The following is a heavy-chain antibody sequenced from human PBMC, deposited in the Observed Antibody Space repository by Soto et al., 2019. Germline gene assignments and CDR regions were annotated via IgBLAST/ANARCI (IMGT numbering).Heavy chain of an antibody. CDR3: ARSAYDILTGYYNRRVYYFDY. D-gene: IGHD3-9*01. V-gene: IGHV1-69*13. CDR2: IIPIFGTA. Sequence: ASVKVSCKASGGTFSSYAISWVRQAPGQGLEWMGGIIPIFGTANYAQKFQGRVTITGDESTTTAYMGLSSLEFEDTAVYYCARSAYDILTGYYNRRVYYFDYWGQGTLVTVSS. J-gene: IGHJ4*02. CDR1: GGTFSSYA.